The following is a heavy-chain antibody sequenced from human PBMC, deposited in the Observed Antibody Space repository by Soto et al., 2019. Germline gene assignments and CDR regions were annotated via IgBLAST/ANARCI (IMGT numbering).Heavy chain of an antibody. CDR2: IHTDGAT. Sequence: EVQLVESGGGLIQPGGSLRLSCVASGFTVSSNYMTWVRQAPGKGLEWVSVIHTDGATYYADSVKGRFTSPRDTAQNTPHRQRSSLRVDDTALYYSARGYGGAVAANWFDPRGKGTLVSVSS. CDR1: GFTVSSNY. V-gene: IGHV3-53*01. J-gene: IGHJ5*02. CDR3: ARGYGGAVAANWFDP. D-gene: IGHD6-19*01.